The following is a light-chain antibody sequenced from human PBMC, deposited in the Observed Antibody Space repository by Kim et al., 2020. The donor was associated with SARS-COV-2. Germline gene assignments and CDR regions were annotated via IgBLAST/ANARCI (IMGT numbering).Light chain of an antibody. CDR1: NIGSKS. V-gene: IGLV3-21*04. Sequence: APGKTARITCGGNNIGSKSVHWYQQKPGQAPVLVIYYDSDRPSGIPERFSGSNSGNTATLTISRVEAGDEADYYCQGWDSSSDHPVFGGGTQLTVL. CDR2: YDS. J-gene: IGLJ3*02. CDR3: QGWDSSSDHPV.